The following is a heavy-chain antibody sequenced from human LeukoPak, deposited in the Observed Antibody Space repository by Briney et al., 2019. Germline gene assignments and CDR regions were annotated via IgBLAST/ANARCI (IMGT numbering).Heavy chain of an antibody. V-gene: IGHV3-21*01. J-gene: IGHJ4*02. CDR1: GFTFSSYS. Sequence: GGSLRLSCAASGFTFSSYSMNWVRQAPGKGLEWVSSISSSSSFIYYADSVKGRFTISRDNAKNSLYLQMNSLRAEDTAVYYCARERGAGLSSSWVDYWGQGTLVTVSS. D-gene: IGHD6-13*01. CDR2: ISSSSSFI. CDR3: ARERGAGLSSSWVDY.